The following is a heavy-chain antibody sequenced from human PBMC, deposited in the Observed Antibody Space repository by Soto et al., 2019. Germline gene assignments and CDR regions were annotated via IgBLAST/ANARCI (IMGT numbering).Heavy chain of an antibody. Sequence: EVQLVESGGGLIQPGGSLRLSCAASGFTVSSNYMTWVRQAPGKGLEWVSLIYAGGSTYYADSVKGRFTISRDNSKNTLYLQMNNLRAEDTDVYYCARERDTTGYILAYWGQGTLVTVSS. J-gene: IGHJ4*02. V-gene: IGHV3-53*01. CDR1: GFTVSSNY. D-gene: IGHD3-22*01. CDR2: IYAGGST. CDR3: ARERDTTGYILAY.